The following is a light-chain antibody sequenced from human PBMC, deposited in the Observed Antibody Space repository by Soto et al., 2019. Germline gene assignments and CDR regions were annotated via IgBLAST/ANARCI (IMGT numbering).Light chain of an antibody. CDR3: HVWDSSSDHHVV. J-gene: IGLJ2*01. CDR1: NIGSKS. CDR2: DDI. Sequence: SYELTQPPSVSVAPGQTARITCGGNNIGSKSVHWYQQKPGQAPVLVVYDDIDRPSGIPERFSGSNSGNTATLTISGVEAGDEADYYCHVWDSSSDHHVVFGGGTKLTVL. V-gene: IGLV3-21*02.